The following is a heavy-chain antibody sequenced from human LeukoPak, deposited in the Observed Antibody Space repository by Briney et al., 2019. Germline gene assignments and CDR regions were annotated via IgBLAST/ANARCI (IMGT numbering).Heavy chain of an antibody. V-gene: IGHV4-39*07. CDR3: ASGNYDYVWGSYRHGYYDY. Sequence: SETLSLTCTVSGDSISSSTYSTTYYWGWIRRPPGKGLEWIGSMYYSGSTYYNPSLKSRVTTSVDTSKNQFSLKLSSVTAADTAVYYCASGNYDYVWGSYRHGYYDYWGQGILVTVSS. D-gene: IGHD3-16*02. CDR1: GDSISSSTYSTTYY. CDR2: MYYSGST. J-gene: IGHJ4*02.